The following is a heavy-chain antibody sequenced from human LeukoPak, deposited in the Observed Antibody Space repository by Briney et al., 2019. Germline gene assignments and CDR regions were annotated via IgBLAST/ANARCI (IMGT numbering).Heavy chain of an antibody. D-gene: IGHD3-22*01. V-gene: IGHV3-23*01. CDR2: ISGSGGGT. CDR1: GFTFSSYA. J-gene: IGHJ4*02. Sequence: GGSLRLSCAASGFTFSSYAMSWVRQAPGKGLEWVSAISGSGGGTYYADSVKGRFTISRDFSKNTVFLHMNSLRAEDTAMYYCARSDDSGYYDYFDYWGQGALVTVSS. CDR3: ARSDDSGYYDYFDY.